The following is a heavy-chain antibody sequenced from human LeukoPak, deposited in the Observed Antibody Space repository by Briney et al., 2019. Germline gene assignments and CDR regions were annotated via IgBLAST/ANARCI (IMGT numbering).Heavy chain of an antibody. D-gene: IGHD1-26*01. CDR1: GGTFSSYA. CDR3: ARDSWGGSYPMDY. V-gene: IGHV1-69*05. Sequence: SVKVSCKACGGTFSSYAISWVRQAPGQGLEWMGRIIPIFGTANYAQKFQGRVTITTDESTSTAYMELSSLRSEDTAVYYCARDSWGGSYPMDYWGQGTLVTVSS. CDR2: IIPIFGTA. J-gene: IGHJ4*02.